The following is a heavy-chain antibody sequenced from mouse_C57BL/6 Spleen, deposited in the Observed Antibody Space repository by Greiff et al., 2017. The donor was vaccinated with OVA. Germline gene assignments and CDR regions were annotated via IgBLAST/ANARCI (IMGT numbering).Heavy chain of an antibody. Sequence: QVQLQQPGAELVRPGTSVKLSCKASGYTFTSYWMHWVKQRPGQGLEWIGVIDPSDSYTNYNQKFKGKATLTVDTSSSTAYMQLSSLTSEDSAVYYCARAIEGYDGEYYAMDYWGQGTSVTVSS. J-gene: IGHJ4*01. V-gene: IGHV1-59*01. CDR2: IDPSDSYT. CDR3: ARAIEGYDGEYYAMDY. D-gene: IGHD2-2*01. CDR1: GYTFTSYW.